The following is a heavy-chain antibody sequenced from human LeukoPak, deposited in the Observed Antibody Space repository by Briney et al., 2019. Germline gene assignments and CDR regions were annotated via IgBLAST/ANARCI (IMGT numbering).Heavy chain of an antibody. CDR2: INHSGTT. V-gene: IGHV4-34*01. CDR3: ARARWGLEYYFDF. Sequence: PETLSLTCAVYGGSFSGYYWSWIRQPPGKGLEWIGEINHSGTTNYNPSLKSRVTISVDTSKNQFSLKLSSVPAADTALYYCARARWGLEYYFDFWGQGTLVTVSS. D-gene: IGHD3-3*01. J-gene: IGHJ4*02. CDR1: GGSFSGYY.